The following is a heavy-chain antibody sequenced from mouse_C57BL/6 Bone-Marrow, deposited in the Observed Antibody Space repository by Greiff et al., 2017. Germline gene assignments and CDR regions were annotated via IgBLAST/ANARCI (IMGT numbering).Heavy chain of an antibody. V-gene: IGHV8-12*01. D-gene: IGHD1-1*01. J-gene: IGHJ1*03. CDR2: IYWDDDK. CDR3: ARRAPFITTVVAHWYFDV. CDR1: GFSLSTSGMG. Sequence: QVTLKVCGPGILQSSQTLSLTCSFSGFSLSTSGMGVSWIRQPSGKGLEWLAHIYWDDDKRYNPSLKSRLTISKDTSRNQVFLKITSVDTADTATYYCARRAPFITTVVAHWYFDVWGTGTTVTVSS.